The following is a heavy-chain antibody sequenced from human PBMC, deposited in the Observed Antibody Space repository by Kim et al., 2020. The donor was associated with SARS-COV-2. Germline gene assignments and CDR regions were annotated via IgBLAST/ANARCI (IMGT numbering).Heavy chain of an antibody. CDR3: AKDIRWFGEFRGGFDY. V-gene: IGHV3-30*18. CDR1: GFTFSSYG. CDR2: ISYDGSNK. Sequence: LTLTCAASGFTFSSYGLHWVRQAPGKGLEWVAVISYDGSNKYYADSVKGRFTISRDNSKNTLYLQMNSLRAEDPAVYYCAKDIRWFGEFRGGFDYWGQGTLVPVSS. D-gene: IGHD3-10*01. J-gene: IGHJ4*02.